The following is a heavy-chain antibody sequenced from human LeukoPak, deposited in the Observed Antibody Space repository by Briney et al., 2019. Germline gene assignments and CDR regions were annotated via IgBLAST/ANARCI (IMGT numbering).Heavy chain of an antibody. D-gene: IGHD3-22*01. CDR1: GGSINSSSYY. CDR3: ARTGHYDSSFDY. J-gene: IGHJ4*02. Sequence: SETLSLTCTVSGGSINSSSYYWSWIRQPPGKGLEWIGYIYYSGSTNYNPSLKSRVTISVDTSKNQFSLKLSSVTAADTAVYYCARTGHYDSSFDYWGQGTLVTVSS. CDR2: IYYSGST. V-gene: IGHV4-61*05.